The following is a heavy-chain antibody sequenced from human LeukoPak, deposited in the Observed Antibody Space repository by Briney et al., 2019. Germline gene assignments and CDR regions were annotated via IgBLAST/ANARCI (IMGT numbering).Heavy chain of an antibody. Sequence: WGSLRLSCAASGFTFTMFSMNWLRQAPGKGLEWIAFIRGRSDTTYYADSVQGRFTISRDNAEDSVYLQMNSLRAEDTAVYYCARDLFHGFDYWGQGTLVTVSS. CDR2: IRGRSDTT. V-gene: IGHV3-48*01. J-gene: IGHJ4*02. CDR1: GFTFTMFS. D-gene: IGHD3-10*01. CDR3: ARDLFHGFDY.